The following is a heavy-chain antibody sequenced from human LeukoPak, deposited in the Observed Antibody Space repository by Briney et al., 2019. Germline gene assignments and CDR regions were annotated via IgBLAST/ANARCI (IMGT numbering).Heavy chain of an antibody. CDR1: GFTFSSYE. CDR2: ISSSGSTI. D-gene: IGHD3-16*01. J-gene: IGHJ4*02. CDR3: ARLYDYVWGGQEY. Sequence: GGSLRLSCVASGFTFSSYEMNWVRQAPGKGLEWVSYISSSGSTIYYADSVKGRFTISRDNAKNSLYLQMNSLRAEDTAVYYCARLYDYVWGGQEYWGQGTLVTVSS. V-gene: IGHV3-48*03.